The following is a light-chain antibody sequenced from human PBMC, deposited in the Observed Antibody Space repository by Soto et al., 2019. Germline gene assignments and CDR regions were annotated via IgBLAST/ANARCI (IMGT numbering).Light chain of an antibody. J-gene: IGKJ5*01. CDR3: QQHNQWPIT. V-gene: IGKV3D-15*01. CDR1: QSVGTN. Sequence: IVMTQSPATLSVSTGERASLSCRASQSVGTNLAWYQQKPGQAPRLLIYYISTRATGIPARFSGSGSGTEFTLTINSLQSEDSAVYYCQQHNQWPITFGQGTRLEIK. CDR2: YIS.